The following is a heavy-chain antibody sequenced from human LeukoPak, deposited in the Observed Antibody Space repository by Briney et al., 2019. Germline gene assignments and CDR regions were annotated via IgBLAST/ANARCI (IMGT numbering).Heavy chain of an antibody. J-gene: IGHJ4*02. CDR1: GFTFSRYA. CDR2: IKQDGSEK. V-gene: IGHV3-7*03. D-gene: IGHD5-12*01. CDR3: ARGGYSSTTYSFDY. Sequence: GGSLRLSCATSGFTFSRYAMHWVRQAPGKGLEWVANIKQDGSEKYYVDSVKGRFTISRDNAKNSLYLQMNSLRAEDTAIYYCARGGYSSTTYSFDYWGQGTLVTVSS.